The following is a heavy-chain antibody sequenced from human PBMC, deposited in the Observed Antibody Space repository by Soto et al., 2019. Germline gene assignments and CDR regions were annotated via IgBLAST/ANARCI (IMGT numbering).Heavy chain of an antibody. D-gene: IGHD2-2*01. CDR3: ARGDCSSTSCYYYFDY. V-gene: IGHV1-69*06. Sequence: ASVKVSCKASGGTFSSYAISWVRQAPGQGLEWMGGIIPIFGTANYAQKFQGRVTITADKSTSTAYMELSSLRSEDTAVYYCARGDCSSTSCYYYFDYWGQGTLVTVSS. CDR1: GGTFSSYA. J-gene: IGHJ4*02. CDR2: IIPIFGTA.